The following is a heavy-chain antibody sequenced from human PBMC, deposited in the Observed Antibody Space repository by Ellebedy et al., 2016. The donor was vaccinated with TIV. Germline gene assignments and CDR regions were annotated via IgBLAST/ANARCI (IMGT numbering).Heavy chain of an antibody. CDR2: ISYSGDLM. D-gene: IGHD6-13*01. V-gene: IGHV3-11*01. J-gene: IGHJ4*02. CDR3: ARLGVIAAAGASDY. Sequence: GESLKISCAASGFTFSGYYMSWVRQAPGKGPEWVSYISYSGDLMYYADSVKGRFTTSRDNAENSLYLQMNSLRAEDTAVYFCARLGVIAAAGASDYWGQGTLVIVSS. CDR1: GFTFSGYY.